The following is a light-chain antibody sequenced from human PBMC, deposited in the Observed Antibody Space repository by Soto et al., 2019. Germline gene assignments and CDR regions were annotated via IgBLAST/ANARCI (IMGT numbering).Light chain of an antibody. CDR1: QSIRND. V-gene: IGKV1-17*01. Sequence: IQLTQSPYSLSASVGDRVTLTCRASQSIRNDLAWYQQKPGKAPRLLVYGASSLAPGVPSRFSGRGSGTEFTLTISSLQPDDFATYYCHHYTRTFGQGTKVDIK. J-gene: IGKJ1*01. CDR2: GAS. CDR3: HHYTRT.